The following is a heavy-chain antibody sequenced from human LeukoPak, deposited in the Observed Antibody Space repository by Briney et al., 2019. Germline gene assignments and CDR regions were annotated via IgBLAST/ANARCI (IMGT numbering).Heavy chain of an antibody. Sequence: GRSLRLSCAASGFTFDDYAMHWVRHAPGKGLEWVSGISWNSGSIGYADSVKGRFTISRDNAKNSLYLQMNSLRAEDTALYYCAKGFWSGYCFDYWGQGTLVTVSS. J-gene: IGHJ4*02. V-gene: IGHV3-9*01. D-gene: IGHD3-3*01. CDR1: GFTFDDYA. CDR2: ISWNSGSI. CDR3: AKGFWSGYCFDY.